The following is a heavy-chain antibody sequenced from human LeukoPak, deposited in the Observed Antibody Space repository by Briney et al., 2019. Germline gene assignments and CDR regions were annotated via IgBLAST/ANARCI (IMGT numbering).Heavy chain of an antibody. CDR3: ARVNWNPDY. D-gene: IGHD1-1*01. Sequence: SETLSLTCAVSGYSISRGYHWGWIRQPPGKGLEWIGSIHHSGSTYYNSSLKSRVTISVDTSKNQFSLKVSSVTAADTAVYYCARVNWNPDYWGQGTLVTVSS. V-gene: IGHV4-38-2*01. J-gene: IGHJ4*02. CDR2: IHHSGST. CDR1: GYSISRGYH.